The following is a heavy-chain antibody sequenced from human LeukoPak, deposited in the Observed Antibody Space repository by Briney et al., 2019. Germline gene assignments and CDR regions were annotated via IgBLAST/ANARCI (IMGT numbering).Heavy chain of an antibody. CDR1: GFDISSSA. CDR2: ISYDGEIK. V-gene: IGHV3-30*03. D-gene: IGHD4-17*01. J-gene: IGHJ4*02. CDR3: ATPHYGGYYDMFDS. Sequence: GGSLRLSCAASGFDISSSAMRWVRQAPGKGLEWVAVISYDGEIKYFADSVKGRFAMSRDNSNNTIFLEMNTLRPDDTGVYFCATPHYGGYYDMFDSWGPGTQVIVSS.